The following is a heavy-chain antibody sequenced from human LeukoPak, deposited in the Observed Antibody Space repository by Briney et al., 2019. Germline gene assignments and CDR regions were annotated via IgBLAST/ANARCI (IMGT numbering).Heavy chain of an antibody. CDR1: GFTFDDYA. Sequence: PCRSLRLSCAASGFTFDDYAMHWVRQAPGKGLEWVSGISWNSGSIGYADSVKGRFTISRDNAKNSLYLQMNSLRAEDMALYYCAKGAVVGNAFDIWGQGTMVTVSS. D-gene: IGHD2-2*01. J-gene: IGHJ3*02. CDR3: AKGAVVGNAFDI. V-gene: IGHV3-9*03. CDR2: ISWNSGSI.